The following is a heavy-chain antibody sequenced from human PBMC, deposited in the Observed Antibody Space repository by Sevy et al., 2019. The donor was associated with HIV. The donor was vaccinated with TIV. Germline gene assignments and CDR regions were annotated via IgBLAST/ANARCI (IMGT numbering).Heavy chain of an antibody. CDR1: GFTFSYYY. J-gene: IGHJ4*02. V-gene: IGHV3-21*01. Sequence: GGSLRLSCAASGFTFSYYYMNWVRQAPGKGLEWVSYISSGSSYINYADSVKGRFTISRDNAKNSLYLQMNSLRAEETAVYYCARGGYYDTNPDYWGQGTLVTVSS. CDR2: ISSGSSYI. CDR3: ARGGYYDTNPDY. D-gene: IGHD3-22*01.